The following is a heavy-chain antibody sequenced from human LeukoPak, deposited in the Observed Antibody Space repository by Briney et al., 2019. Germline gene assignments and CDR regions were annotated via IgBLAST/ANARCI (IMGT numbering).Heavy chain of an antibody. CDR2: INHSGST. Sequence: SETLSLTCAVYGGSFSGYYWSWIRQPPGKGLEWIGEINHSGSTNYNPSLKSRVTISVDTSKNQFSLKLSSVTAADTAVYYCARGCKTNWGSFYYYYGMDVWGQGTTVTVSS. CDR1: GGSFSGYY. V-gene: IGHV4-34*01. D-gene: IGHD7-27*01. CDR3: ARGCKTNWGSFYYYYGMDV. J-gene: IGHJ6*02.